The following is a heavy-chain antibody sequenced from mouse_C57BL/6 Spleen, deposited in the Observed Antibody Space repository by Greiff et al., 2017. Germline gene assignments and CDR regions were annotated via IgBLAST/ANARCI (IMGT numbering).Heavy chain of an antibody. CDR3: ARDGERTAMLAMGG. CDR2: IHTDSGST. Sequence: QVQLQQSGAELVKPGASVKLSCKASGYTFTSYWMHWVKQTPGKGLEWIGSIHTDSGSTNYNEKFKITATLTVDKSSSTSYMQLSSLTSEYSAVYCCARDGERTAMLAMGGRGQGASVTVST. V-gene: IGHV1-64*01. D-gene: IGHD1-2*01. J-gene: IGHJ4*01. CDR1: GYTFTSYW.